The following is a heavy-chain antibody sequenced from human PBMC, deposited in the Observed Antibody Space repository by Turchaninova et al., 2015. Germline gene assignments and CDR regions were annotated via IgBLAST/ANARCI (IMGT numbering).Heavy chain of an antibody. CDR1: GFSPRTRGVG. V-gene: IGHV2-5*02. CDR3: VHIMITYGGVTRLDAFNV. Sequence: QITLKESGPTLVQPSQTLTLTCTFSGFSPRTRGVGVGWVRQPPGKALEWRSLYYWDDDRRYNPSLRSRLTITKDTSNSQVVLTMANMDPVDTATYYCVHIMITYGGVTRLDAFNVWGPGTMVTVSS. J-gene: IGHJ3*01. CDR2: YYWDDDR. D-gene: IGHD3-16*01.